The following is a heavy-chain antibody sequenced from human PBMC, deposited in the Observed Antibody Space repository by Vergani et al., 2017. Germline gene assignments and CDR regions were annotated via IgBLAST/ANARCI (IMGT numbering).Heavy chain of an antibody. CDR2: ISASGGST. V-gene: IGHV3-23*01. Sequence: EVQLLESGGGLVQPGGSLRLSCAASGFTFSSYAMNWVRQAPGKGLEWVSSISASGGSTDYADSVKGRFTCARDNSKNTLYLQINSLRAEDTAVYYCMSSAYWGQGILVTVSS. CDR3: MSSAY. CDR1: GFTFSSYA. J-gene: IGHJ4*02.